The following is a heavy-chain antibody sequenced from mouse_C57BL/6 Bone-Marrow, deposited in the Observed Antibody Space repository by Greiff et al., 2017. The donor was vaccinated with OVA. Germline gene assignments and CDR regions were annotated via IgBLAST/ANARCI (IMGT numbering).Heavy chain of an antibody. CDR2: IDPSDSYT. V-gene: IGHV1-69*01. D-gene: IGHD2-1*01. CDR3: ARGIYYGNY. Sequence: QVQLQQPGAELVMPGASVKLSCKASGYTFTSYWMHWVKQRPGQGLEWIGEIDPSDSYTNYNQKFKGKSTLTVDKSSSTAYMQLSSLTSEDSAVYYCARGIYYGNYWGQGTTLTVSS. CDR1: GYTFTSYW. J-gene: IGHJ2*01.